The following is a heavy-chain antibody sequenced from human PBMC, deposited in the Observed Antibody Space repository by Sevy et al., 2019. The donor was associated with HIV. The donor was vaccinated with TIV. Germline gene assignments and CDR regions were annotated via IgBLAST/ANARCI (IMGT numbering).Heavy chain of an antibody. CDR2: ISGSADTT. J-gene: IGHJ4*02. Sequence: GGSLRLSCTASGFTLSNYAMSWVRQTPGKGLEWVSAISGSADTTYYTNSVKGRFTISRDNSKNTVYLQMNSLRAEDTAVYYCAKEVSQYSYSDYWGQGTLVTVSS. V-gene: IGHV3-23*01. CDR3: AKEVSQYSYSDY. D-gene: IGHD5-18*01. CDR1: GFTLSNYA.